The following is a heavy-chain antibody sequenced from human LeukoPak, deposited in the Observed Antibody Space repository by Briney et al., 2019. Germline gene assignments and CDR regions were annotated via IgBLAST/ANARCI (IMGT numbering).Heavy chain of an antibody. D-gene: IGHD2-2*01. CDR3: ARDNAPGNWFDP. J-gene: IGHJ5*02. CDR1: GGSISSYY. Sequence: SETLSLACTVSGGSISSYYWSWIRQPAGKGLEWIGRIYTSGSTNYNPSLKSRVTMSVDTSKNQFSLKLSSVTAADTAVYYCARDNAPGNWFDPWGQGTLVTVSS. CDR2: IYTSGST. V-gene: IGHV4-4*07.